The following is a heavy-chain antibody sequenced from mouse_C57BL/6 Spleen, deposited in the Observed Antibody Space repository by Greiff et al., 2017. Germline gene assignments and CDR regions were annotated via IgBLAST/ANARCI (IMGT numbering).Heavy chain of an antibody. CDR1: GYTFTEYT. CDR2: FYPGSGSI. V-gene: IGHV1-62-2*01. J-gene: IGHJ2*01. Sequence: LMESGAELVKPGASVKLSCQASGYTFTEYTIHWVKQRSGQGLEWIGWFYPGSGSIKNNEKFKDKATLTADKSSSTVYMKLRRLTSEASAVCVCAIHEEEGNDYWGQGTTLTVSS. CDR3: AIHEEEGNDY. D-gene: IGHD2-1*01.